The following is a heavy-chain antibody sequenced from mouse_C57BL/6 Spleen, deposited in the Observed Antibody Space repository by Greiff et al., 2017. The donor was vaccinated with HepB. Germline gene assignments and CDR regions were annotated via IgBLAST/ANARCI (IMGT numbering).Heavy chain of an antibody. CDR3: AYYSNYEYYAMDY. V-gene: IGHV1-49*01. J-gene: IGHJ4*01. Sequence: LKQSGAELVRPGSSVKLSCKDSYFAFMASAMHWVKQRPGHGLEWIGSFTMYSDATEYSENLKGKATLTANTSASTAYMELSSLTSEDSAVYYCAYYSNYEYYAMDYWGQGTSVTVSS. CDR1: YFAFMASA. D-gene: IGHD2-5*01. CDR2: FTMYSDAT.